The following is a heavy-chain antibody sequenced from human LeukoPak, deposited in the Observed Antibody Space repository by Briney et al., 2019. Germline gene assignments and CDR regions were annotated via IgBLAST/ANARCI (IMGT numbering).Heavy chain of an antibody. Sequence: LXLTXTVCGGSIXDYXWSWIRQPPGKXLEXXXNIYYSGSANHNPSLKSRVTISRDTSKNQFSLKLTSVTAADTAVYYCARDPADYGDYDAFDIWGQGTMVAVSS. D-gene: IGHD4-17*01. V-gene: IGHV4-59*01. CDR1: GGSIXDYX. CDR3: ARDPADYGDYDAFDI. CDR2: IYYSGSA. J-gene: IGHJ3*02.